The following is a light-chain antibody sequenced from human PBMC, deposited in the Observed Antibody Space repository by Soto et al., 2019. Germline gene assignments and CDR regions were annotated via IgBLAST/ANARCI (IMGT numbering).Light chain of an antibody. Sequence: QSVLTQPPSASGSPGQSVTISCTGTSSDVGGYNYVSWYQQHPGEAPKLMIYEVSKRPSGVPDRFSGSKSGNTASLTVSELQAEDEADYYCSSYVGNTRVFGTGTKVTVL. CDR1: SSDVGGYNY. CDR3: SSYVGNTRV. J-gene: IGLJ1*01. CDR2: EVS. V-gene: IGLV2-8*01.